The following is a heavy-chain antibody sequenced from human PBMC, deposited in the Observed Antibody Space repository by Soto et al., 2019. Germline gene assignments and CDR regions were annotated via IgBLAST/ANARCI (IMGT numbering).Heavy chain of an antibody. J-gene: IGHJ3*02. Sequence: GGSLRLSCAASGFTFSSYWMSWVRQAPGKGLEWVANIKQDGSEKYYVDSVKGRFTISRDNAKNSLYLQMNSLRAEDTAVYYCARDLRYYYDSSGYFDAFDIWGQGTMLTVSS. CDR3: ARDLRYYYDSSGYFDAFDI. D-gene: IGHD3-22*01. V-gene: IGHV3-7*01. CDR1: GFTFSSYW. CDR2: IKQDGSEK.